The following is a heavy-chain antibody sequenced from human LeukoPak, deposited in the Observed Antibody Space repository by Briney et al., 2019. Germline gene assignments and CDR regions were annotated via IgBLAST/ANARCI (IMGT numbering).Heavy chain of an antibody. CDR2: IYSGGST. D-gene: IGHD6-19*01. V-gene: IGHV3-53*01. J-gene: IGHJ4*02. CDR3: ARYTHSSGFDY. Sequence: GGSLRLSCAASGLIVSSNYMSWVRQAPGKGLEWVSVIYSGGSTYYADFVKGRFTISRDNSKNTLYLQMNSLRAEDTAVYYCARYTHSSGFDYWGQGTLVTVSS. CDR1: GLIVSSNY.